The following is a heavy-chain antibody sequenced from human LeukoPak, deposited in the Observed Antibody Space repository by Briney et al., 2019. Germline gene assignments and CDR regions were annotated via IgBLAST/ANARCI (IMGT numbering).Heavy chain of an antibody. V-gene: IGHV3-66*01. CDR1: GFTVSSNY. Sequence: PGGSLRLSCAASGFTVSSNYMSWVRQAPGKGLEWVSVIYSGGSTYYADSVKGRFTISRDNSKNTLYLQMNSLRAEDTAVYHCVTGSPNWFDPWGQGILVTVSS. J-gene: IGHJ5*02. D-gene: IGHD7-27*01. CDR2: IYSGGST. CDR3: VTGSPNWFDP.